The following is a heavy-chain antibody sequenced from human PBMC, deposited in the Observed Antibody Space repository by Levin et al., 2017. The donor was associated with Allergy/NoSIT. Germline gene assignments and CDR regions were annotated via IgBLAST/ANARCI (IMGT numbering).Heavy chain of an antibody. V-gene: IGHV3-23*01. CDR2: ISGSGGTT. Sequence: GESLKISCAASGFTFSTYAMSWVRQAPGKGLEWVSDISGSGGTTYYADSVKGRFTISRDNSISTLYLQMNSLRAEDTALYYCAKSTQHCFSATCYPSNDYWGQGTLVTVSS. D-gene: IGHD2-2*01. CDR1: GFTFSTYA. CDR3: AKSTQHCFSATCYPSNDY. J-gene: IGHJ4*02.